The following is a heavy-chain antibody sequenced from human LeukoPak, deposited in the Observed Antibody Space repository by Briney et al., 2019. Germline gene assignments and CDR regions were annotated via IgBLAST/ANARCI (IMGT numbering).Heavy chain of an antibody. J-gene: IGHJ4*02. V-gene: IGHV3-23*01. CDR3: AKALAN. CDR1: EFPFTTYA. CDR2: INHNGDNT. Sequence: GGPLNFSCEPPEFPFTTYAMSWFRQAPGKGLEWVSTINHNGDNTYYADSVKGRFTISRDNFKNTLYLQMNSLRAEDTAVYYCAKALANWGQGTLVTVSS.